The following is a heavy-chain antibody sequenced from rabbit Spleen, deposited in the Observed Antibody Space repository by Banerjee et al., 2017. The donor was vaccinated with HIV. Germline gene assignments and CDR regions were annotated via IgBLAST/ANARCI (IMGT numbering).Heavy chain of an antibody. Sequence: QSLEESGGDLVKPGASLTLTCKASGIDFSSYYYMCWVRQAPGKGLEWIACIYTGNSKTYYANWAKGRFTISKTSSTTVTLQMTSLTVADTATCFCARGIPYGYAGDSYPPYGMDLWGPGTLVTVS. V-gene: IGHV1S40*01. CDR1: GIDFSSYYY. J-gene: IGHJ6*01. CDR3: ARGIPYGYAGDSYPPYGMDL. D-gene: IGHD6-1*01. CDR2: IYTGNSKT.